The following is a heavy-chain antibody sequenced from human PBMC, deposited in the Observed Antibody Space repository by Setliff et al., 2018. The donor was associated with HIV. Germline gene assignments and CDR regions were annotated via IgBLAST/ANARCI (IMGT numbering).Heavy chain of an antibody. CDR3: ARERPGDHYESTGYQLADWFDP. CDR2: IIPIFGTA. Sequence: SVKVSCKAYGGTFSNYGISWVRQAPGQGLEWMGGIIPIFGTANYAQKFQGRVTITADKSTSTTYMEVSSLRSEDTAVYYCARERPGDHYESTGYQLADWFDPWGQGTMVTVSS. D-gene: IGHD3-22*01. V-gene: IGHV1-69*06. J-gene: IGHJ5*01. CDR1: GGTFSNYG.